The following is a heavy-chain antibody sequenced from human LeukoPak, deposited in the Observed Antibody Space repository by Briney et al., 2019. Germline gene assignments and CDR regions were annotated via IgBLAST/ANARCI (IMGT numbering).Heavy chain of an antibody. J-gene: IGHJ3*02. CDR2: IYPGDSDT. CDR3: ARRYGSGSYTDAFDI. CDR1: GYSFTSYW. V-gene: IGHV5-51*01. Sequence: GESLKISCKGSGYSFTSYWIGWVRQMPGKGLEWMGIIYPGDSDTRYSPSSQGQVTISADKSISTAYLQWSSLKASDTAMYYCARRYGSGSYTDAFDIWGQGTMVTVSS. D-gene: IGHD3-10*01.